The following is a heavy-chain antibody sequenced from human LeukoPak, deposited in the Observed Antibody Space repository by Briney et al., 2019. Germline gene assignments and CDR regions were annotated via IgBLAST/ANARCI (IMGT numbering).Heavy chain of an antibody. V-gene: IGHV1-2*06. CDR2: ISPNSGVT. CDR1: GYTFTDYY. J-gene: IGHJ4*02. Sequence: ASVKVSCKASGYTFTDYYVHLVRLVPGQGLEWMGRISPNSGVTNYAEKFRGRVTMARDTSINTVYMEMSSLRSDDTAVYYCARDLWGWGSDYLDYWGQGTLVTVSS. CDR3: ARDLWGWGSDYLDY. D-gene: IGHD4/OR15-4a*01.